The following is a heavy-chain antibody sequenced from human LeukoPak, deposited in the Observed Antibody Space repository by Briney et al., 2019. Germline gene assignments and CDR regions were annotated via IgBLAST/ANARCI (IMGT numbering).Heavy chain of an antibody. CDR3: ARDGSGWNNWFDP. Sequence: PGGSLRLSCAASGFTFSTYSVNWVRQTPGKGLEWVSSISTSSSYIYYADSVKGRFTISRDNAKKFLYLQMSGLRAEDTAVYYCARDGSGWNNWFDPWGQGTLVTVSS. V-gene: IGHV3-21*01. D-gene: IGHD6-19*01. CDR2: ISTSSSYI. J-gene: IGHJ5*02. CDR1: GFTFSTYS.